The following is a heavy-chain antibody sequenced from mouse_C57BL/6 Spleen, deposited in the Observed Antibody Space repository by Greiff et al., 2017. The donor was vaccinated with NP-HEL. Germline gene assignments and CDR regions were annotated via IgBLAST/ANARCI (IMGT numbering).Heavy chain of an antibody. CDR1: GYTFTSYW. Sequence: VKLQESGAELVKPGASVKLSCKASGYTFTSYWMHWVKQRPGQGLEWIGMIHPNSGSTNYNEKFKSKATLTVDKSSSTAYMQLSSLTSEDSAVYYCARTVVASRYFDVWGTGTTVTVSS. CDR3: ARTVVASRYFDV. J-gene: IGHJ1*03. V-gene: IGHV1-64*01. D-gene: IGHD1-1*01. CDR2: IHPNSGST.